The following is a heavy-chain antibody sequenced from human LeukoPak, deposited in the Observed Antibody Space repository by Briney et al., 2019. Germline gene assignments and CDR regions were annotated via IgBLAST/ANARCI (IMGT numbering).Heavy chain of an antibody. D-gene: IGHD3-10*01. J-gene: IGHJ4*02. CDR3: AKAAGSGSYYRGSRIQYYFDY. CDR1: GVTFSSYV. V-gene: IGHV3-23*01. CDR2: ISGSGGST. Sequence: GGSLRLSCEASGVTFSSYVMSWVRQAPGKGLEWVSAISGSGGSTYYADSVKGRFTISRDNSKNTLYLQMNSLRAEDTAVYYCAKAAGSGSYYRGSRIQYYFDYWGQGTLVTVSS.